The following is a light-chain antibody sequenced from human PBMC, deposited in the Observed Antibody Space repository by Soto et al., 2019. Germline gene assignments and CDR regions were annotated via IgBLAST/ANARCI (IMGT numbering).Light chain of an antibody. CDR2: ETS. CDR3: FSFTSTNTHV. V-gene: IGLV2-23*01. J-gene: IGLJ1*01. CDR1: SSDFGSYKF. Sequence: QSALTQPASASGSPGQSVTISCTGTSSDFGSYKFVSWYQHHPGTVPKVIIYETSKRPSGVSDRFSGSKSGNTASLTISGLQAEDEADYYCFSFTSTNTHVFGSGTKITVL.